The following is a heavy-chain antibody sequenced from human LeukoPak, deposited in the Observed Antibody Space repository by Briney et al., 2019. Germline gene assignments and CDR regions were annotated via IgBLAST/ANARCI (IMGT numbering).Heavy chain of an antibody. J-gene: IGHJ4*02. CDR2: INPNSGGT. V-gene: IGHV1-2*02. D-gene: IGHD2-2*01. CDR3: ARARGKIGGYCSSTSSYSLVIDY. CDR1: GYTFTGYY. Sequence: ASVKVSCRASGYTFTGYYMHWVRQAPGQGREWMGWINPNSGGTNYAQKFQGRVTMTRDTSISTAYMELSRLRSDDTAVYYCARARGKIGGYCSSTSSYSLVIDYWGQGTLVTVSS.